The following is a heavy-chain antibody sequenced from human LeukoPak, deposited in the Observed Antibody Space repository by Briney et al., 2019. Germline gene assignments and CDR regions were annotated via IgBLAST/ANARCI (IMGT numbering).Heavy chain of an antibody. CDR3: AKDLGSSGWYIDY. CDR1: GFTSSSYG. CDR2: ISGSGGST. J-gene: IGHJ4*02. Sequence: GGSLRLSCAASGFTSSSYGMHWVRQAPGKGLEWVSTISGSGGSTYYADSVKGRFTISRDNSKNTLYLQMNSLRAEDTAVYHCAKDLGSSGWYIDYWGQGTLVTVSS. D-gene: IGHD6-19*01. V-gene: IGHV3-23*01.